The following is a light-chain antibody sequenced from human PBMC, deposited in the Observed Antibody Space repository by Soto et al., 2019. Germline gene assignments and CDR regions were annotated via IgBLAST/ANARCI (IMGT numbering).Light chain of an antibody. CDR2: DTS. CDR3: QQRGNWPRT. CDR1: QSVSSH. J-gene: IGKJ2*01. V-gene: IGKV3-11*01. Sequence: EIVLTQSPVTLPLSPGERATLSCRASQSVSSHLAWYQQRPGQAPRLLIYDTSNRATGIPARFSGSGSGTDFSLTNSSLEPEDFAVYYCQQRGNWPRTFGQGTMLEI.